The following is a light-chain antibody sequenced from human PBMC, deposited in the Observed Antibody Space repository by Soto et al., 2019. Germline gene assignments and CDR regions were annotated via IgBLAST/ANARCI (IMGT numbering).Light chain of an antibody. V-gene: IGLV2-14*01. CDR2: EVT. J-gene: IGLJ2*01. CDR3: SSYTSSSTVV. Sequence: QSVLTQPASVSGSPGQSITISCTGTSSDVGGYNYVSWYQQHPGKAPKLMISEVTDRPSGVSSRFSGSKSGNTASLTISGLRAEDEADYYCSSYTSSSTVVFGGGTKLTVL. CDR1: SSDVGGYNY.